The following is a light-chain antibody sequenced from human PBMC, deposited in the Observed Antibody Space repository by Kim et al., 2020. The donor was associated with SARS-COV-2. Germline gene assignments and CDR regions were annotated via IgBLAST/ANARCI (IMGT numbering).Light chain of an antibody. CDR3: HQYDNLPLT. Sequence: DIQMTQSPSSLSASVGARVTITCQASQDISNYLNWYQQKPGKAPKLLIYDASNLETGVPSRFSGSGSGTDFTFTISSLQPEDIATYYCHQYDNLPLTFGGGTKVDIK. CDR1: QDISNY. CDR2: DAS. J-gene: IGKJ4*01. V-gene: IGKV1-33*01.